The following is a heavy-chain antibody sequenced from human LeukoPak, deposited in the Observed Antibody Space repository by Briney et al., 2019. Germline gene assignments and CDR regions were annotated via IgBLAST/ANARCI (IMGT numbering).Heavy chain of an antibody. V-gene: IGHV4-59*01. Sequence: SETLSLTCTVSGGSISSYYWSWIRQPPGKGLEWIGYIYYSGSTNYNPSLKSRVTISVDTSKNQFSLKLSSVTAADTAVYYCARAGDIVVVSNWFDPWGQGTLVTVSS. CDR3: ARAGDIVVVSNWFDP. CDR2: IYYSGST. D-gene: IGHD2-21*01. CDR1: GGSISSYY. J-gene: IGHJ5*02.